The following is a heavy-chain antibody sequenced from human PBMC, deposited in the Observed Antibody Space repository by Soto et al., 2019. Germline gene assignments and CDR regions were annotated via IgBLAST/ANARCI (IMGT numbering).Heavy chain of an antibody. D-gene: IGHD6-13*01. CDR3: VKFWARIAAAGPDY. V-gene: IGHV3-30*18. Sequence: PGGSLRLSCAASGFTFSSYGMHWVRQAPGKGLEWVAVISYDGSNKYYADSVKGRFTISRDNSKNTLYLQMNSLRAEDTAVYYFVKFWARIAAAGPDYWGQGTRVAASS. CDR1: GFTFSSYG. J-gene: IGHJ4*02. CDR2: ISYDGSNK.